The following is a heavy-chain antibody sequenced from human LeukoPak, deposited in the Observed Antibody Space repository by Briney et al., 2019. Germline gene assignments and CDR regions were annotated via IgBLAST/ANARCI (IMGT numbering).Heavy chain of an antibody. CDR1: GGSFSGYY. V-gene: IGHV4-59*08. CDR3: ARLTVDYGYYYGMDV. CDR2: IYYSGST. J-gene: IGHJ6*02. Sequence: SETLSLTCAVYGGSFSGYYWSWIRQPPGKGLEWIGYIYYSGSTNYNPSLKSRVTISVDTSKNQFSLKLSSVTAADTAVYYCARLTVDYGYYYGMDVWGQGTTVTVSS. D-gene: IGHD4-17*01.